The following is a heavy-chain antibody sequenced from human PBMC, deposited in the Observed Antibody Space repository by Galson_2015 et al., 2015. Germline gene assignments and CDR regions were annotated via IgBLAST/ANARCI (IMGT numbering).Heavy chain of an antibody. J-gene: IGHJ5*02. CDR1: GGSFSNYN. D-gene: IGHD3-10*01. V-gene: IGHV4-4*08. CDR2: ISNSGTS. Sequence: LSLTCSVSGGSFSNYNWSWIRQPPGKGLEWLGNISNSGTSHYNPSLQSRAPISLDTSKNQFSLKLRSVTAADTAVYFCAGFYGSGSHTWFDPWGQGTLVTVSS. CDR3: AGFYGSGSHTWFDP.